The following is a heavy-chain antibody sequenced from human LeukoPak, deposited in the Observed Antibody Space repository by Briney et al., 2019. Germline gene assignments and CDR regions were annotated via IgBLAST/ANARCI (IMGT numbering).Heavy chain of an antibody. CDR2: ITNRGRT. Sequence: PSETLSLTCAVYGGTFSDYYWSWIRQPPGKGLEWIGEITNRGRTNYNPSLNSRVTTSVDTSKDQYYPKLSYVNAPDTDGSSLSRGAADRKCRYIDLWGRGTLVTVSS. V-gene: IGHV4-34*01. CDR1: GGTFSDYY. J-gene: IGHJ2*01. CDR3: SRGAADRKCRYIDL. D-gene: IGHD6-25*01.